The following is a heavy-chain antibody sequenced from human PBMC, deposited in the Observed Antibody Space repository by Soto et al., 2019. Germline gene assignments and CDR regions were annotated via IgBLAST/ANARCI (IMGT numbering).Heavy chain of an antibody. D-gene: IGHD1-26*01. CDR3: ARVVGTNHVDY. Sequence: GESLNLSCMVSGYTFTNNFIAWVRQMPGKGLEWMGIVYPGDSDTRYGPSFQGQVTISADKSISTAYLQWSSLRASDTAMYYCARVVGTNHVDYWGLGNLVT. CDR2: VYPGDSDT. V-gene: IGHV5-51*01. J-gene: IGHJ4*01. CDR1: GYTFTNNF.